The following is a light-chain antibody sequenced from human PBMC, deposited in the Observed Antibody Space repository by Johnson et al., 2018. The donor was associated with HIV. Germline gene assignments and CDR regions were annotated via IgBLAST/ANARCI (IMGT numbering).Light chain of an antibody. CDR1: NSNIGNNY. V-gene: IGLV1-51*02. J-gene: IGLJ1*01. CDR2: ENN. CDR3: GTWDSSLRGGV. Sequence: QSVLTQPPSVSAAPGQKVTISCSGSNSNIGNNYVSWYQHLPGTTPKLLIYENNKRTSGIPDRFSGSKSGTSATLGITGLQTGDEADYYCGTWDSSLRGGVFGTGTKVTVL.